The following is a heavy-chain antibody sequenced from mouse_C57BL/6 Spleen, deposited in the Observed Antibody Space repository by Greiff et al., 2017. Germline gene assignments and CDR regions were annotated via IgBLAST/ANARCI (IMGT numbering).Heavy chain of an antibody. Sequence: QVQLQQPGAELVKPGASVKMSCKASGYTFTSYWITWVKQRPGQGLEWIGDIYPGSGSTNYNERFKGKATLTVDTSSSTAYMQLSSLTSEDSAVYYCARGYYDGSWFAYWGQGTLVTVSA. CDR1: GYTFTSYW. CDR2: IYPGSGST. D-gene: IGHD1-1*01. J-gene: IGHJ3*01. CDR3: ARGYYDGSWFAY. V-gene: IGHV1-55*01.